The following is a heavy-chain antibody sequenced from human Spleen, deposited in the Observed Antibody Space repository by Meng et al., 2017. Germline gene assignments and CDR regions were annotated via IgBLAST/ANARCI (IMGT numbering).Heavy chain of an antibody. Sequence: GSLRLSCTVSGGSISSSSYYWGWIRQPPGKGLEWIGNIYYSGSTYYNPSLKGRVTISVDTSKNQFSLKLSSVTAADTAVYYCASPPYGSGDWGQGTLVTVSS. D-gene: IGHD3-10*01. J-gene: IGHJ4*02. V-gene: IGHV4-39*07. CDR1: GGSISSSSYY. CDR2: IYYSGST. CDR3: ASPPYGSGD.